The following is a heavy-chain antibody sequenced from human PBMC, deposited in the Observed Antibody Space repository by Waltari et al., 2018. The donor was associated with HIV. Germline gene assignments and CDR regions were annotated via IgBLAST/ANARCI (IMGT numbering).Heavy chain of an antibody. CDR1: RFTFSNYS. Sequence: EVQVLESGGALVQPGGSLRLSCAASRFTFSNYSMTWVRQAPGKGLEWVSTISGSGGSTYYADSVKGRFTVSRDNSKNTLYLQMNSLRAEDTAVYFCVKEYQYSHSWYSYYGMDVWGQGTTVTVSS. J-gene: IGHJ6*02. CDR2: ISGSGGST. D-gene: IGHD6-13*01. CDR3: VKEYQYSHSWYSYYGMDV. V-gene: IGHV3-23*01.